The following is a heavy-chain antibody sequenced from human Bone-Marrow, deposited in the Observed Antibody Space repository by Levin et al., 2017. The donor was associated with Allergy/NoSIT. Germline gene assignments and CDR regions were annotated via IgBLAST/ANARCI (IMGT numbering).Heavy chain of an antibody. CDR1: GFTISTHY. Sequence: GESLKISCAASGFTISTHYMSWVRQVPGKGLEWVSIIHSGGRKNYADSVKGRFTISRDNYNNTLYLQMNSLRGEGTAIYYCARDDVVATNHWGQGTLVIVSS. CDR3: ARDDVVATNH. CDR2: IHSGGRK. J-gene: IGHJ4*02. D-gene: IGHD5-12*01. V-gene: IGHV3-66*01.